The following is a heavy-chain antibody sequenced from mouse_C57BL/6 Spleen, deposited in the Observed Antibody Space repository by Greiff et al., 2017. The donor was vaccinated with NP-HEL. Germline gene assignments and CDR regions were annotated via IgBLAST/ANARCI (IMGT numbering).Heavy chain of an antibody. CDR2: IHPNSGST. CDR3: ARSVLGGLAY. D-gene: IGHD4-1*01. J-gene: IGHJ3*01. V-gene: IGHV1-64*01. CDR1: GYTFTSYW. Sequence: VQLQQSGAELVKPGASVKLSCKASGYTFTSYWMHWVKQRPGQGLEWIGMIHPNSGSTNYNEKFKSKATLTVDKSSSTAYMQLSSLTSEDSAVFYGARSVLGGLAYGGKGTLVTVSA.